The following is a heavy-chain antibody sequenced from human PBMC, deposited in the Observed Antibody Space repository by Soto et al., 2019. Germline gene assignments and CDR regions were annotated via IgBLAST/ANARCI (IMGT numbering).Heavy chain of an antibody. J-gene: IGHJ4*02. Sequence: GGSLRLSCAASGFSFSNYAMTWVRQAPGKGLEWVSGISGNGVNTHYADSVKGRFTISRDNSQNTVFLQMNSLRADDTANYYCAKGNMWTVTGLDYWGQGTLVTVSS. D-gene: IGHD4-17*01. V-gene: IGHV3-23*01. CDR2: ISGNGVNT. CDR3: AKGNMWTVTGLDY. CDR1: GFSFSNYA.